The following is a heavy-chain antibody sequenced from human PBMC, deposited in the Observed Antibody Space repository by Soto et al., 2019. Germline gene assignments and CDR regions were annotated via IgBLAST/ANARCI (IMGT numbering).Heavy chain of an antibody. Sequence: SETLSLTCAVYGGSFSGYYWSWIRQPPGKGLEWIGEINHSGSTNYNPSLKSRVTISVDTSKNQFSLNLSSVTAADTAVYYCASISTRGGYCSSTSCYPDYWGQGTLLTVSS. CDR1: GGSFSGYY. V-gene: IGHV4-34*01. CDR2: INHSGST. J-gene: IGHJ4*02. D-gene: IGHD2-2*01. CDR3: ASISTRGGYCSSTSCYPDY.